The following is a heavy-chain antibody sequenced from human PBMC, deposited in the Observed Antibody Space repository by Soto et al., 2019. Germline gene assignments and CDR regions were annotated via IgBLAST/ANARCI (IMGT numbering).Heavy chain of an antibody. CDR1: GFTFSSYA. V-gene: IGHV3-30-3*01. Sequence: QVQLVESGGGVVQPGRSLRLSCAASGFTFSSYAMHWVRQAPGKGLEWVAVISYDGSNKYYADSVKGRFTISRDNSKNTLYLQMNSLRAEDTAVYYCARELVVVVAATHGGYWGQGTLVTVSS. CDR2: ISYDGSNK. J-gene: IGHJ4*02. CDR3: ARELVVVVAATHGGY. D-gene: IGHD2-15*01.